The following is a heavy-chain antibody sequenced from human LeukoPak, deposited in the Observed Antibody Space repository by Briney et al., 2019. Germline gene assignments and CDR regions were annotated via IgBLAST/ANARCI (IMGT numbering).Heavy chain of an antibody. Sequence: SETLSLTCTVSGGSISSYYWSWIRQPPGKGLQWIGNVFYSGSTNYNPSLKSRVTISLDTSKNQFSLKLTSVTAADTAVYYCAREMRWELRDMGDAFDIWGQGTMVTVSS. CDR1: GGSISSYY. D-gene: IGHD1-26*01. V-gene: IGHV4-59*01. CDR3: AREMRWELRDMGDAFDI. CDR2: VFYSGST. J-gene: IGHJ3*02.